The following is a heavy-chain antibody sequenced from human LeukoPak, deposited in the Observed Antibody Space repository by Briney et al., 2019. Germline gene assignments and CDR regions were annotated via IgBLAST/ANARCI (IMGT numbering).Heavy chain of an antibody. V-gene: IGHV1-8*01. CDR1: GYTFTSYD. CDR3: ARGPLGTMVRGVILDY. CDR2: MNPNSGNT. D-gene: IGHD3-10*01. Sequence: ASVKVSCKASGYTFTSYDINWVRQATGQGLEWMGWMNPNSGNTGCAQKFQGRVTMTRNTSISTAYMELSSLRSEDTAVYYCARGPLGTMVRGVILDYWGQGTLVTVSS. J-gene: IGHJ4*02.